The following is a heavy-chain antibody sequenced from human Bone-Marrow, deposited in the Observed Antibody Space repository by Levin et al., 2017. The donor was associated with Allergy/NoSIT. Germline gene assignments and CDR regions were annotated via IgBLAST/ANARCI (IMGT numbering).Heavy chain of an antibody. CDR1: GFTFSSFT. V-gene: IGHV3-23*01. D-gene: IGHD3-9*01. Sequence: GESLKISCAASGFTFSSFTMSWVRQGPGKGLEWLSDISGSGGRTYYADSVKGRFTISRDNSKNTLSLQMNSLRAEDTAVYCCAKDLGAEEDYGILTGRFDYWGQGTLVTVSS. J-gene: IGHJ4*02. CDR3: AKDLGAEEDYGILTGRFDY. CDR2: ISGSGGRT.